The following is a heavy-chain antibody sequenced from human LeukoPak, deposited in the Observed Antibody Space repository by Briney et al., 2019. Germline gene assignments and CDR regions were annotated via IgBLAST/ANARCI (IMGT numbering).Heavy chain of an antibody. CDR3: ARDALWFGETTRFDY. CDR1: GYTFTSYG. V-gene: IGHV1-18*04. Sequence: ASVTVSCKASGYTFTSYGISWVRQAPGQGLEWMGWISAYNGNTNYAQKLQGRVTMTTDTSTSTAYMELRSLRSDHTAVYYCARDALWFGETTRFDYWGQGTLVTVSS. CDR2: ISAYNGNT. J-gene: IGHJ4*02. D-gene: IGHD3-10*01.